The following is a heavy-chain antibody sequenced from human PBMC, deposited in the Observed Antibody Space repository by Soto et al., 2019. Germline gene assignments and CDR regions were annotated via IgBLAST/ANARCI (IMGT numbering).Heavy chain of an antibody. CDR2: IYYSGST. CDR1: GGSISSYY. Sequence: SETLSLTCTVSGGSISSYYWSWIRQPPGKGLEWIGYIYYSGSTNYNPSLKSRVTISVDTSKNQFSLKLSSVTAADTAVYYCARGDDCSSTSCLTPYYSSGMDVWGQGNTVSVSS. J-gene: IGHJ6*02. CDR3: ARGDDCSSTSCLTPYYSSGMDV. D-gene: IGHD2-2*01. V-gene: IGHV4-59*01.